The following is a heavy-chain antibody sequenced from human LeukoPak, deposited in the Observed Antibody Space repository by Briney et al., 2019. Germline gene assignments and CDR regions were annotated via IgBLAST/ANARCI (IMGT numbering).Heavy chain of an antibody. Sequence: SVKVSCKASGGTFSSYAISWVREAPGQGLEWMGRIIPILGIANYAQKFQGRVTTTADKSTSTAYMELSSLRSEDTAVYYCARDPEYYYGSGSEKNWFDPWGQGTLVTVSS. J-gene: IGHJ5*02. D-gene: IGHD3-10*01. V-gene: IGHV1-69*04. CDR3: ARDPEYYYGSGSEKNWFDP. CDR2: IIPILGIA. CDR1: GGTFSSYA.